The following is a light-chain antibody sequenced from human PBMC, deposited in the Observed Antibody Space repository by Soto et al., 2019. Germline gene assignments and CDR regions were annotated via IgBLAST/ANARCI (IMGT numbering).Light chain of an antibody. CDR3: GTWDSSLRSWV. Sequence: QSVLTQPPSASGTPGQRVSISCSGSSSNIGSYYVSWYQQVPGTAPKLLVYDIDSRPSGIPDRFSGSKSGTSATLGITGLQTGDEADYYCGTWDSSLRSWVFGGGTKLTVL. V-gene: IGLV1-51*01. CDR2: DID. CDR1: SSNIGSYY. J-gene: IGLJ3*02.